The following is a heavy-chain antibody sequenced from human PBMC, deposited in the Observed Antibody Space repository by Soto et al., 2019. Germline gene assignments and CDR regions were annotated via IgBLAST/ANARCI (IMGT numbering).Heavy chain of an antibody. V-gene: IGHV3-23*01. CDR2: LSGSGVST. CDR3: AKGVGSKDYYDPSDSYLYYYYAMGV. J-gene: IGHJ6*02. D-gene: IGHD3-22*01. Sequence: EVQLLESGGRLVQPGGSLRLSCAASGFTFSSYAMTWVRQAPGKGLEWVSALSGSGVSTYYADSVKGRFTISRDNSKNKLYLQMYSLRAKDTAVYYCAKGVGSKDYYDPSDSYLYYYYAMGVWGHGTMVPVCS. CDR1: GFTFSSYA.